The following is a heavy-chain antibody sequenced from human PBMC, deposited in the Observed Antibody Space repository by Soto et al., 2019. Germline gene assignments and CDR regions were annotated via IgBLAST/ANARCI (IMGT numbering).Heavy chain of an antibody. CDR2: ISGSGIST. V-gene: IGHV3-23*01. CDR1: GFTFSSYA. Sequence: EVQLLESGGGLVQPGGSLRLSCAASGFTFSSYAMSWVRQAPGKGLEWVSAISGSGISTYYADSVKGRFIISRDNSKNTLYLQMNSLRAEDTAAFYCAKSSKGAAGGNYFDYWGQGTLVTVSS. CDR3: AKSSKGAAGGNYFDY. D-gene: IGHD6-13*01. J-gene: IGHJ4*02.